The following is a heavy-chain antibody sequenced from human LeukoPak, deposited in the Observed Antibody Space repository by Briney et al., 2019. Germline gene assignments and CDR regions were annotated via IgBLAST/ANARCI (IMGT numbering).Heavy chain of an antibody. CDR1: GDSISSYY. J-gene: IGHJ6*03. V-gene: IGHV4-59*01. CDR2: IYYSGST. CDR3: ARDGTYYDFWSGYYPPSPDYYYMDV. Sequence: SETLSLSCTVSGDSISSYYWNWIRQPPGKGLEWIGYIYYSGSTNYNPSLKSRVTISVDTSKNQFSLKLSSVTAADTAVYYCARDGTYYDFWSGYYPPSPDYYYMDVWGKGTTVTVSS. D-gene: IGHD3-3*01.